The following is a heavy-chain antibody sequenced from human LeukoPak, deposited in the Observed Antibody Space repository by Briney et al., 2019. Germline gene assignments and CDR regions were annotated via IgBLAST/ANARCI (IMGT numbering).Heavy chain of an antibody. J-gene: IGHJ4*02. V-gene: IGHV3-53*01. CDR1: GYTVSSNY. Sequence: GGSLRLSCAASGYTVSSNYMSWVRQAPGKGLEWVSVIYSGGSTYYADSVKGRFTISRDNSKNTLYLQMSSPRVEDTAVYYCARVGGSGYYYVGYWGQGTLVTVSS. CDR2: IYSGGST. D-gene: IGHD3-22*01. CDR3: ARVGGSGYYYVGY.